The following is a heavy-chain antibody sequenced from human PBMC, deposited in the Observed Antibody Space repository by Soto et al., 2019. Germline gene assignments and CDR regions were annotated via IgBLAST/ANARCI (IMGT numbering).Heavy chain of an antibody. Sequence: GGSLRLSCAVSGFTFTRYSMNWVRQAPGKGLEWVSSISSTTNYVYYGDSMKGRFTISRDNAKNSLYLEMNSLRAEDTAVYYCARESEDLTSNFDYWGQGTLVTVSS. J-gene: IGHJ4*02. CDR2: ISSTTNYV. CDR1: GFTFTRYS. V-gene: IGHV3-21*06. CDR3: ARESEDLTSNFDY.